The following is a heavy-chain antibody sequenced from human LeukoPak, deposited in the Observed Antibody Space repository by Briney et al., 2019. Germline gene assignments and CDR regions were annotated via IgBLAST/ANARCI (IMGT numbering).Heavy chain of an antibody. Sequence: SETLSLTCAVYGGSFSGYYWSWIRQPPGKGLEWIGEINHSGSTNYNPSLKSRVTISVYTSKNQFSLKLSSVTAADTAVYYCARGRGYSYGYFDYWGQGTLVTVSS. CDR1: GGSFSGYY. V-gene: IGHV4-34*01. CDR3: ARGRGYSYGYFDY. J-gene: IGHJ4*02. CDR2: INHSGST. D-gene: IGHD5-18*01.